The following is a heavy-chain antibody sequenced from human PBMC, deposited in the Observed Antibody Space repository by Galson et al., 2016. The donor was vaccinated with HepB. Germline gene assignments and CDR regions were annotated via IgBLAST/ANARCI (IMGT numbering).Heavy chain of an antibody. CDR2: IHSSGST. J-gene: IGHJ4*02. D-gene: IGHD3-10*01. CDR3: ARDRGSNVGFDY. V-gene: IGHV4-59*13. Sequence: ETLSLTCTVSGGSISNYYWSWIRQPPGKGLEWIAYIHSSGSTNYDPSLKSRVTISVDTSKNQFSLQLNSVTAADTAVYSCARDRGSNVGFDYWGQGTLVTVSP. CDR1: GGSISNYY.